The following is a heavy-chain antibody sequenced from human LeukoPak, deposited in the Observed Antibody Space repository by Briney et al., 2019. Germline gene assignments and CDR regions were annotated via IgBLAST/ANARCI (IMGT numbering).Heavy chain of an antibody. Sequence: GESLKISCKASGYSFTTYWIGWVRQMPGKGLEWMGMFYTGDSAIRSSPSFPGQVTISADKSITTAYLQWSSLKASDTAMYYCARGPRGGNWNEALDYWGQGTLVTVSS. J-gene: IGHJ4*02. CDR1: GYSFTTYW. V-gene: IGHV5-51*01. D-gene: IGHD1-1*01. CDR2: FYTGDSAI. CDR3: ARGPRGGNWNEALDY.